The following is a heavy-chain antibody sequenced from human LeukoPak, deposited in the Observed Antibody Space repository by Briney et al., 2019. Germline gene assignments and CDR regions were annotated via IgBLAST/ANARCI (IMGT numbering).Heavy chain of an antibody. V-gene: IGHV3-21*01. Sequence: GGSLRLSCAASGFTFSSYSMNWVRQAPGKGLEWVSSISSSGSYIYYADSVKGRFTISRDNAKNSLYLQMNSLRAEDTAVYYCARDAGASSGYLYADAFDIWGQGTMVTVSS. CDR3: ARDAGASSGYLYADAFDI. CDR2: ISSSGSYI. CDR1: GFTFSSYS. D-gene: IGHD3-22*01. J-gene: IGHJ3*02.